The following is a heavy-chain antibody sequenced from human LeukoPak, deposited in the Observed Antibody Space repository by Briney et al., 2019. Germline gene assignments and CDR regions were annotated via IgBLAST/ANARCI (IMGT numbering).Heavy chain of an antibody. Sequence: SETLSLTCTVSGGSISSSSYYWGWIRQPPGKGLEWIGSIYYSGSTYYNPSLKSRVTISVDTSKNQFSLKLSSVAAADTAVYYCARDRSSCVDYWGQGTLVTVSS. J-gene: IGHJ4*02. D-gene: IGHD2-2*01. CDR3: ARDRSSCVDY. V-gene: IGHV4-39*07. CDR1: GGSISSSSYY. CDR2: IYYSGST.